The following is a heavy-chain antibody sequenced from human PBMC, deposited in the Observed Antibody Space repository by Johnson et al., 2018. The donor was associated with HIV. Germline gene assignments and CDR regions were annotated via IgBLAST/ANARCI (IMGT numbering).Heavy chain of an antibody. CDR3: AKDQYGSSYDI. Sequence: QVQLVESGGGLVQPGGSLRLSCAASGFTFSSYGMHWVRHAPGKGLEWVAFIRYDGSNKYYADSLKGRFTISRDNSKNTRYLQMNSLRAEDTAVYYCAKDQYGSSYDIWGQGTMVTVSS. CDR1: GFTFSSYG. CDR2: IRYDGSNK. V-gene: IGHV3-30*02. J-gene: IGHJ3*02. D-gene: IGHD2-15*01.